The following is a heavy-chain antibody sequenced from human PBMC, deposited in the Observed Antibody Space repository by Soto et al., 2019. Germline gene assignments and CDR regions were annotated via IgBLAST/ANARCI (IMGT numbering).Heavy chain of an antibody. CDR1: GGTFSSYA. V-gene: IGHV1-69*12. D-gene: IGHD5-12*01. J-gene: IGHJ4*02. Sequence: QVQLVQSGAEVRQPASSVKVSCKTSGGTFSSYAISWVRQAPGQGLEWMGGIVPIVGTTTYAQKFQGRVTITADEATCTAYMQLSRLRSDDTAVYYCVRVVAIPGYPDHWGQGTLVTVSS. CDR2: IVPIVGTT. CDR3: VRVVAIPGYPDH.